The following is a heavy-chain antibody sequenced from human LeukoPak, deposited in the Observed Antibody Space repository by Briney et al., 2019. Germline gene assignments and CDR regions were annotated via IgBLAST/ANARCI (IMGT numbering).Heavy chain of an antibody. CDR1: GFTFSTSG. D-gene: IGHD2-15*01. CDR2: ISNDGSNK. V-gene: IGHV3-30*18. CDR3: AKDEGHCSGGSCYRQDY. Sequence: PGRSLSLSCAASGFTFSTSGMHWVRQAPGKGPEWVAVISNDGSNKYYAESVKGRFTISRDNSKNTLYLQMNSLRAEDTAVYYCAKDEGHCSGGSCYRQDYWGQGTLVTVSS. J-gene: IGHJ4*02.